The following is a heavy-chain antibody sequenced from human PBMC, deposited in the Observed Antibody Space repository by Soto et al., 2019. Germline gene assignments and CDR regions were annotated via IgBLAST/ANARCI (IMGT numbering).Heavy chain of an antibody. Sequence: GASVKVSCKASGGTFSSYAISWVRQAPGQGLEWMGGIIPIFGTANYAQKFQGRVTITADKSTSTAYMELSSLRSEDTAVYYCATVRRADYYDSSGYYQRPNAFDICRQGTMATVSS. CDR3: ATVRRADYYDSSGYYQRPNAFDI. CDR1: GGTFSSYA. J-gene: IGHJ3*02. V-gene: IGHV1-69*06. CDR2: IIPIFGTA. D-gene: IGHD3-22*01.